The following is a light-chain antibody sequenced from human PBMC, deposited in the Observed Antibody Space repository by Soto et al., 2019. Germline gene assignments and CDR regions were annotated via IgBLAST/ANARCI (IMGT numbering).Light chain of an antibody. CDR3: QQRCNWPWT. J-gene: IGKJ1*01. Sequence: ELVLTQSPATLSMPPGKGASLSCRASKTVGGDFIWYQQHPGQAPRLLIYDTSNSATGTAPQSSGSRSGTDFALTIRSLEPEDFAVYYCQQRCNWPWTFGKGTKVDIK. CDR2: DTS. V-gene: IGKV3-11*01. CDR1: KTVGGD.